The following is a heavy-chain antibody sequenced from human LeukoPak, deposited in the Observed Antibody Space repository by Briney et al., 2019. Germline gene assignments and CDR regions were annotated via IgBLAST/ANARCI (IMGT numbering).Heavy chain of an antibody. V-gene: IGHV4-59*08. D-gene: IGHD4-17*01. CDR3: AHYGDTTEGHYYYMDV. Sequence: SETLSLTCTVSGGSISSYYWSWLRQPPGKGLEWIGYIYYSGSTNYNPSLKSRVTISVDTSKNQFSLKLTSLTAADTAVYYCAHYGDTTEGHYYYMDVWGKGTTVTVSS. CDR2: IYYSGST. J-gene: IGHJ6*03. CDR1: GGSISSYY.